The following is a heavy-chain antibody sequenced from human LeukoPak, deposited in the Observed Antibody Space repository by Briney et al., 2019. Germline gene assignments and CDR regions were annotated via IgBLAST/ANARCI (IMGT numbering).Heavy chain of an antibody. Sequence: GGSLRLSCAASGFTFSDYYMSWIRQAPGKGLEWVSYISSSSSYTNYADSVKGRFTISRDNAKNSLYLQMNSLRAEDTAVYYCARGGGITMVRGVSDAFDIWSQGTMVTVSS. CDR2: ISSSSSYT. D-gene: IGHD3-10*01. J-gene: IGHJ3*02. CDR3: ARGGGITMVRGVSDAFDI. CDR1: GFTFSDYY. V-gene: IGHV3-11*06.